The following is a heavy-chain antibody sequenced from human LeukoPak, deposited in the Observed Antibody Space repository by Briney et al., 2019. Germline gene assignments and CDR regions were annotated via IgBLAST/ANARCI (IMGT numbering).Heavy chain of an antibody. CDR1: GFTFSTYG. V-gene: IGHV3-33*01. J-gene: IGHJ4*02. CDR2: IWFDGSNK. Sequence: GGSLRLSCVSSGFTFSTYGMHWVRQAPGKGLEWVAVIWFDGSNKYYADSVQGRFTISRDNSKNTLHLQVNSLRVEDTAVYYCARAVGPFDYWGQGTLVTVSS. CDR3: ARAVGPFDY.